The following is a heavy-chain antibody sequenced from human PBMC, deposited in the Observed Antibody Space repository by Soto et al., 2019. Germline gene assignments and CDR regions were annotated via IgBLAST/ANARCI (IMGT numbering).Heavy chain of an antibody. D-gene: IGHD6-13*01. CDR1: GFTFNSYG. J-gene: IGHJ5*02. V-gene: IGHV3-30*18. Sequence: QVQLVESGGGVVQPGRSLRLSCAASGFTFNSYGMHWVRQAPGKGLEWVAVISYDGSNKYYADSVKGRFTISRDNSKNTLYLQMNSLRAEDTAVYYCAKDGRGPYSSSWYDWFDPWGQGTLVTVSS. CDR2: ISYDGSNK. CDR3: AKDGRGPYSSSWYDWFDP.